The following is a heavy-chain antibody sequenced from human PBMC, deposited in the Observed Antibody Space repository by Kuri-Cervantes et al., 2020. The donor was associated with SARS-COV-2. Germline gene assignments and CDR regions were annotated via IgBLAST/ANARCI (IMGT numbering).Heavy chain of an antibody. Sequence: ESLKISCTVSGGSISSYYWSWIRQPAGKGLEWIGRIYTSGSTNYNPSLKSRVTMSVDTSKNQFSLKLSSVTAADTAVYYCARHGFDFWSGYARTYYYYYGMDVWGQGTTVTVSS. CDR2: IYTSGST. J-gene: IGHJ6*02. CDR3: ARHGFDFWSGYARTYYYYYGMDV. V-gene: IGHV4-4*07. CDR1: GGSISSYY. D-gene: IGHD3-3*01.